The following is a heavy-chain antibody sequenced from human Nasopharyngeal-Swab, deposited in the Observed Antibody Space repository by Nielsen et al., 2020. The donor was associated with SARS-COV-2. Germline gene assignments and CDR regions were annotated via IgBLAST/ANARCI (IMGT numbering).Heavy chain of an antibody. CDR2: IYYSGST. J-gene: IGHJ6*03. CDR1: GGPISSGGYY. D-gene: IGHD3-3*01. Sequence: PCTVSGGPISSGGYYWSRLRPHPGKGLEWIGYIYYSGSTYYNPSLKRRVTISVDTSKNQFSLKLSSVTAADTAVYYCARAGDFWSGWSANYYMDVWGKGTTVTVSS. V-gene: IGHV4-31*02. CDR3: ARAGDFWSGWSANYYMDV.